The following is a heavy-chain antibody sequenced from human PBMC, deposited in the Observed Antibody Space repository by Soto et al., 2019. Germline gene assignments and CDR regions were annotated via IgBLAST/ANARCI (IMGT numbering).Heavy chain of an antibody. CDR3: ARDPTVTTSDYYYGMDV. Sequence: QVQLQESGPGLVKPSQTLSLTCTVSGGSISSGDYYWSWIRQPPGKGLEWIGYIYYSGSTYYNPSLKSRVTISVDTSKNQFSLKLSSVTAADTAVYYCARDPTVTTSDYYYGMDVWGQGTTVTVSS. D-gene: IGHD4-17*01. CDR2: IYYSGST. J-gene: IGHJ6*02. V-gene: IGHV4-30-4*01. CDR1: GGSISSGDYY.